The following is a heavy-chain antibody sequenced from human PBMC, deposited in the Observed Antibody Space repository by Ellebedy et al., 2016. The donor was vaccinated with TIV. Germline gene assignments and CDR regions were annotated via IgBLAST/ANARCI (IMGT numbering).Heavy chain of an antibody. CDR3: ATDGSYGDYLSPTHAFVI. Sequence: GGSLRLSCAASRFSLSSYWMSWVRQAPGKGLEWVANINQDGSEKHYVDSVKGRFTISRDNAKNSLYLQMNSLRVEDTAVYYCATDGSYGDYLSPTHAFVIWGQGTVVTVSS. V-gene: IGHV3-7*01. CDR1: RFSLSSYW. D-gene: IGHD4-17*01. J-gene: IGHJ3*02. CDR2: INQDGSEK.